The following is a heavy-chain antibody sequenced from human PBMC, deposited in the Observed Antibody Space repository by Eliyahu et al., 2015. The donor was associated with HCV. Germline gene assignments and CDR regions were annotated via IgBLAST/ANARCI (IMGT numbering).Heavy chain of an antibody. CDR3: TTGAPGGFDYYLDV. CDR1: GFTFSKAW. D-gene: IGHD3-10*01. J-gene: IGHJ6*03. V-gene: IGHV3-15*01. Sequence: EVQLVESGGGLVKPGGSLRLSCAASGFTFSKAWMSWVRQASGKGLEGIGRIKSKTDGGTTDYAAPVKDRFTISRDDSKSTLYLQMNSLKTEDTAVYYCTTGAPGGFDYYLDVWGQGTTVTVSS. CDR2: IKSKTDGGTT.